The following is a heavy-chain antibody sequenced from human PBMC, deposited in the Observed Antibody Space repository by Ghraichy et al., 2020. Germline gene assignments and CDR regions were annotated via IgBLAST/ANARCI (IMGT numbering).Heavy chain of an antibody. J-gene: IGHJ4*02. D-gene: IGHD3-22*01. Sequence: SVKVSCKASGFTFTSSAVQWVRQARGQRLEWIGWIVVGSGNTNYAQRFQERVTITRDMSTSTAYMELSSLRSDDTAVYYCAADYYDGSGAFDYWGQGTLVTVSS. CDR1: GFTFTSSA. CDR2: IVVGSGNT. CDR3: AADYYDGSGAFDY. V-gene: IGHV1-58*01.